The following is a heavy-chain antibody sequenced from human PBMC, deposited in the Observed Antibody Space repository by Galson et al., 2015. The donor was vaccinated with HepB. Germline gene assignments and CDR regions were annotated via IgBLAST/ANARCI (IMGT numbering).Heavy chain of an antibody. J-gene: IGHJ4*02. D-gene: IGHD4-17*01. CDR2: MKQDGSDK. V-gene: IGHV3-7*01. Sequence: SLRLSCAASGFTFHNYWMNWVRHTPGKGLEWVASMKQDGSDKHYLDAVRGRFTISRDAATNSLLLQMNSLRAEDTAVYHCYDGHYSGRWGRGTQVTVSS. CDR3: YDGHYSGR. CDR1: GFTFHNYW.